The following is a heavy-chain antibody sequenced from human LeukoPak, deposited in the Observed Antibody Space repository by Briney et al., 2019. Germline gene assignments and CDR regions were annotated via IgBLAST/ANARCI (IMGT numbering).Heavy chain of an antibody. CDR2: ISAYNGNT. CDR3: AGHSHDSNDYYLFDAFDI. V-gene: IGHV1-18*01. J-gene: IGHJ3*02. D-gene: IGHD3-22*01. Sequence: GASVKVSCKTSGYTFTTYGISWVRQAPGQGLEWMGWISAYNGNTSYAERFQGRVTMTTDTSTSTAYMELRSLRSDDTAVYYCAGHSHDSNDYYLFDAFDIWGQGTMVTVSS. CDR1: GYTFTTYG.